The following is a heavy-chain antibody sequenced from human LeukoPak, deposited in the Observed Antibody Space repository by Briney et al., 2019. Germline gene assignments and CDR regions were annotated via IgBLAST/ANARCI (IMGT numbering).Heavy chain of an antibody. CDR3: ARVSGYSSGWYGGYYYGMDV. D-gene: IGHD6-19*01. CDR2: INPNSGGT. Sequence: ASVKVSCKASGYSFIGYYVHWVRQAPGQGLEWMGWINPNSGGTNYAQKFQGRVTMTRDTSISTAYMELSRLRSDDTAVYYCARVSGYSSGWYGGYYYGMDVWGQGTTVTVSS. CDR1: GYSFIGYY. J-gene: IGHJ6*02. V-gene: IGHV1-2*02.